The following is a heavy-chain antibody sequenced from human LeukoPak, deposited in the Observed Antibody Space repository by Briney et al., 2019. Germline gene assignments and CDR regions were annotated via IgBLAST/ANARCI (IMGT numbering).Heavy chain of an antibody. CDR1: GFTFSNYA. D-gene: IGHD2-15*01. V-gene: IGHV3-23*01. CDR3: ARAPYCSGGSCYSNLYYYYGMDV. Sequence: GGYLRLSCAASGFTFSNYAMSWVRQAPGKGLEWVSAISGSGDSTYYADSVKGRFTISRDNSKNTLYLQMNSLRAEDTAVYYCARAPYCSGGSCYSNLYYYYGMDVWGQGTTVTVSS. CDR2: ISGSGDST. J-gene: IGHJ6*02.